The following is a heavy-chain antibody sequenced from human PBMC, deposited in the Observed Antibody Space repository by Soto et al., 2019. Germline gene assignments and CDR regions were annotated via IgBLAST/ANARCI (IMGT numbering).Heavy chain of an antibody. CDR1: GGSVSNISDY. J-gene: IGHJ6*02. V-gene: IGHV4-61*01. Sequence: SETLSLTCTVSGGSVSNISDYWSWVRQPPGKGLEWIGYIYYSGSADYNPSLGSRVTISLDTSKNQFSLKLSSVTTADTAVYYCAREVGFGYYYYHMDLWGQGTTVTVSS. CDR3: AREVGFGYYYYHMDL. CDR2: IYYSGSA. D-gene: IGHD3-10*01.